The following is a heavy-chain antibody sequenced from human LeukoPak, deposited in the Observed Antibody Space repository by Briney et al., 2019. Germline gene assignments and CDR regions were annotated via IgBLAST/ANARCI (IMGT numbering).Heavy chain of an antibody. J-gene: IGHJ4*02. V-gene: IGHV1-8*01. D-gene: IGHD3-22*01. CDR1: GYTFTSYD. CDR2: MNPNSGNT. CDR3: AREGDSSGYYSYFDY. Sequence: GASVKVSCKASGYTFTSYDINWMRQATGQGLEWMGWMNPNSGNTGYAQKFQGRVTMTRNTSISTAYMELSSLRSEDTAVYYCAREGDSSGYYSYFDYWGQGTLVTVSS.